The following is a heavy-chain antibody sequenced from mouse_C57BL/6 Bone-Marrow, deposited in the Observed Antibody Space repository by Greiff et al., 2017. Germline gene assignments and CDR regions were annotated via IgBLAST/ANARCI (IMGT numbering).Heavy chain of an antibody. D-gene: IGHD1-1*01. CDR1: GYAFTHYL. Sequence: VQLQQSGAELVRPGTSVKVSCKASGYAFTHYLIEWVKQRPGQGLEWIGVINPGSGGTNYNEKFKGKATLTADKSSSTAYSQLSSLSAVYSAVCFCSIYGLDYWGQGTTLTVSA. CDR3: SIYGLDY. J-gene: IGHJ2*01. V-gene: IGHV1-54*01. CDR2: INPGSGGT.